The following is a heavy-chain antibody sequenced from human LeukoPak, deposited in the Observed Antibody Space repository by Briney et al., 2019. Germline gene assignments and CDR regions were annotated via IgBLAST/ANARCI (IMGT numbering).Heavy chain of an antibody. CDR3: AKRRTVDTAMVTHYYGMDV. CDR1: GFTFSSHG. Sequence: PGRGLRLSCAASGFTFSSHGIHGVRQAPGKGLEGGAVISYDGSDKYYAESVKGRFTIPRDNSKTTVYLQMNSLRPEDTAVYYCAKRRTVDTAMVTHYYGMDVWGQGTTVTVSS. CDR2: ISYDGSDK. D-gene: IGHD5-18*01. J-gene: IGHJ6*02. V-gene: IGHV3-30*18.